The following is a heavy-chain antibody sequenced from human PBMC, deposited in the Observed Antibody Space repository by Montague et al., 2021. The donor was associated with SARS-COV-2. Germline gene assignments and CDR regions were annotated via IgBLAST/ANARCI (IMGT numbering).Heavy chain of an antibody. D-gene: IGHD4-23*01. V-gene: IGHV4-34*01. Sequence: SETLSLTCAVYGGSFSGYYWTWIRQSPGKGLEWIAEINHSGTPNYNFNPSLRSRVTISVDTSKSQFSLKLSSVTAADTGVYYCARWDPQTLTLIGLRGKSASDYWGQGTLVTASS. CDR2: INHSGTP. CDR3: ARWDPQTLTLIGLRGKSASDY. J-gene: IGHJ4*02. CDR1: GGSFSGYY.